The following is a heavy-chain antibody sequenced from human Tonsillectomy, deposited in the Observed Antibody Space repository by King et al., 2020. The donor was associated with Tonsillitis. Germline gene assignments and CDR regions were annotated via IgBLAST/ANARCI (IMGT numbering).Heavy chain of an antibody. CDR3: ARDGYSTTWYYFDC. CDR1: GFTFSTYA. D-gene: IGHD6-13*01. J-gene: IGHJ4*02. Sequence: VQLVESGGGVVQPGRALRLSCAASGFTFSTYAMHWVRQAPGKGLEWVAVISYDGTNKYYAESVNGRFTISREKSKNTLYLQKTSLRPEDRAVYYCARDGYSTTWYYFDCWGQGSLVTVSS. V-gene: IGHV3-30-3*01. CDR2: ISYDGTNK.